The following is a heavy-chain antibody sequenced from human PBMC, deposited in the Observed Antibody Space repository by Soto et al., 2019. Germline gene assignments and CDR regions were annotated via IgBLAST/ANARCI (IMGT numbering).Heavy chain of an antibody. V-gene: IGHV4-30-4*01. Sequence: SETLSLTCTVSGGSISSGDYYWSWIRQPPGKGLEWIGYIYYSGSTYYNPSLKSRVTISVDTSKNQFSLKLSSVTAADTAVYVGARRHGLDIDAYYWGQGILVTVSS. CDR3: ARRHGLDIDAYY. CDR2: IYYSGST. D-gene: IGHD3-10*01. CDR1: GGSISSGDYY. J-gene: IGHJ4*02.